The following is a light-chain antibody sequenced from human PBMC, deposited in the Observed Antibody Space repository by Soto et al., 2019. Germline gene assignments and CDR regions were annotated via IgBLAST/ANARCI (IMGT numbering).Light chain of an antibody. J-gene: IGLJ3*02. CDR1: SSNIGSNY. V-gene: IGLV1-47*01. CDR2: RSN. CDR3: VAWDDSLSAVV. Sequence: QSVLTQPPSASGTPGQRVTISCSGSSSNIGSNYVYWYQQLPGTAPKLLIYRSNQRPSGVPDRLSGSKSGTSASLAISGLRSEDDSDYYCVAWDDSLSAVVFGGGTKVTVL.